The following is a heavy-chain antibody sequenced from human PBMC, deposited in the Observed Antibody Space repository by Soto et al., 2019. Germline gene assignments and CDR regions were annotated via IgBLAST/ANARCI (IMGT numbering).Heavy chain of an antibody. CDR2: IIPIFGTG. CDR3: AGGYCISTSCYRPDYYYGMDV. J-gene: IGHJ6*02. CDR1: GGTFSSYA. V-gene: IGHV1-69*12. Sequence: QVQLVQSGAEVKKPGSSVKVSCKASGGTFSSYAISWVRQAPGQGLEWMGGIIPIFGTGNYAQKFQGRVTITADESTSTADMELSSLRSEDTAVYYCAGGYCISTSCYRPDYYYGMDVWGQGTTVTVSS. D-gene: IGHD2-2*01.